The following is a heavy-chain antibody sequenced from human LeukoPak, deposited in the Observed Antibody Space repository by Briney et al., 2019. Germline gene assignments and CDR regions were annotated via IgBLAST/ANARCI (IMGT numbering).Heavy chain of an antibody. CDR1: GFRFDDYG. J-gene: IGHJ4*02. D-gene: IGHD5-18*01. Sequence: GRSLRLSCVGSGFRFDDYGMHWVRQAPGKGQEWVAGISWNSVTLEYGDSVKGRFTISRENARNSLFLQMNSLTVEDTALYYCAKSGPDTTMLHGFDKWGQGTLVAVSS. V-gene: IGHV3-9*01. CDR3: AKSGPDTTMLHGFDK. CDR2: ISWNSVTL.